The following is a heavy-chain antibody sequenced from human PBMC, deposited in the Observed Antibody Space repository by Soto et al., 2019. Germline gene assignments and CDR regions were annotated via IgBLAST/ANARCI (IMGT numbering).Heavy chain of an antibody. CDR2: IYHSGTT. V-gene: IGHV4-30-2*01. J-gene: IGHJ5*02. CDR1: GGVISGGGYS. Sequence: PSETLSLTCTVSGGVISGGGYSYTWIRQAPGQGLGWIGYIYHSGTTFYNPSLKSRVTISVHTAKSQFSLNLNSVSAADTAVYYCARGRKCNCFDPWGQGILVTVSS. CDR3: ARGRKCNCFDP.